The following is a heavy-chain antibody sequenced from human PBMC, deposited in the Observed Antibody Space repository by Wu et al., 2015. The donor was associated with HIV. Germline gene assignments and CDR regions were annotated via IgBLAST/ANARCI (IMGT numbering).Heavy chain of an antibody. CDR2: MVVGSVNT. J-gene: IGHJ3*01. D-gene: IGHD3-9*01. CDR3: AADSDYGILSSWVPDGFDV. Sequence: QLVQSGPEAKKPGTSVKVSCKASGFTFRSSAMQWVRQARGQGLEWIGWMVVGSVNTNYAQKFQGRVTFTRDLSTSTAYMELSSLRSEDTAVYYCAADSDYGILSSWVPDGFDVWGHGTMVTVSS. CDR1: GFTFRSSA. V-gene: IGHV1-58*02.